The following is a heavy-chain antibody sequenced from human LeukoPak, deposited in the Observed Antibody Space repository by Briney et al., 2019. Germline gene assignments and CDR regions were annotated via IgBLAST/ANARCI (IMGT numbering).Heavy chain of an antibody. CDR3: ARAVYLRLGYIQH. CDR1: GFTFSSYA. Sequence: GGSLRLSCAASGFTFSSYAMICLRQAPGKGLEWVSAISGSGGSTYYADSVKGRFTISRDNSKNTLYLHMNSLRAEDTSVYYCARAVYLRLGYIQHWGQGTLVTVSS. D-gene: IGHD3-16*01. J-gene: IGHJ1*01. CDR2: ISGSGGST. V-gene: IGHV3-23*01.